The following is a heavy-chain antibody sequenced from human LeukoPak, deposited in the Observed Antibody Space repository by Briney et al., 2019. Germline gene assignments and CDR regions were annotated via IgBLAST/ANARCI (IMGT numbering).Heavy chain of an antibody. D-gene: IGHD2-15*01. Sequence: GGSLRLSCAASGFTFSSYGMHWVRQAPGKGLEWVAVISFDGSNKIYADSVKGRFTISRDNSKNTLYLQMNSLRAEDTAVYYCAKGVGYCSGGTCSPLDYWGRGTLVTVSS. CDR1: GFTFSSYG. V-gene: IGHV3-30*18. CDR2: ISFDGSNK. J-gene: IGHJ4*02. CDR3: AKGVGYCSGGTCSPLDY.